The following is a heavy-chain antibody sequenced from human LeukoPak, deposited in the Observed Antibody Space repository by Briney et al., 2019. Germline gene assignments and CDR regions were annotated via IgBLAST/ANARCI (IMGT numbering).Heavy chain of an antibody. V-gene: IGHV4-39*01. D-gene: IGHD1-7*01. CDR1: GGSISSSSYY. CDR2: IYYSGST. Sequence: SETLSLTCTVSGGSISSSSYYWGWIRQPPGKGLEWIGSIYYSGSTYYNPSLKSRFTISVDTSKNPFSLKLSSVTAADPAVYYCAETGTTGVYWGQGTLVTVSS. J-gene: IGHJ4*02. CDR3: AETGTTGVY.